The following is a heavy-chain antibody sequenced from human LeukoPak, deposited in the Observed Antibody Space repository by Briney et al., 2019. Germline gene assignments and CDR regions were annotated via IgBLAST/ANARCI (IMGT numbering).Heavy chain of an antibody. J-gene: IGHJ4*02. CDR3: ARHRYSSSWYVFDY. V-gene: IGHV5-51*01. CDR1: GYSFTSYW. CDR2: IYPGDSDT. D-gene: IGHD6-13*01. Sequence: GESLKICSKGSGYSFTSYWIGWVRQLPGKGLGVMGIIYPGDSDTRYSPSFTGQVSTSSEKYIRTAYLQWSSLKASDTAMYYCARHRYSSSWYVFDYWGQGTLVTVSS.